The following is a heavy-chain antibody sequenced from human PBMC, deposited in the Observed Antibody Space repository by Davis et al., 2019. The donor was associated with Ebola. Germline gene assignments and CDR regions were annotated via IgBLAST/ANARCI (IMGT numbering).Heavy chain of an antibody. J-gene: IGHJ4*02. CDR2: IRYDGSHK. CDR1: GFAFNNYD. D-gene: IGHD6-13*01. CDR3: VSKTAAGFNFDH. V-gene: IGHV3-30*02. Sequence: GESLKISCAASGFAFNNYDMHWVRQAPGKGLEWVAFIRYDGSHKSYADSVKCRFTISRDNSKSTLFLQMNSLRAEDTAIYFCVSKTAAGFNFDHWGQGAPVTVSS.